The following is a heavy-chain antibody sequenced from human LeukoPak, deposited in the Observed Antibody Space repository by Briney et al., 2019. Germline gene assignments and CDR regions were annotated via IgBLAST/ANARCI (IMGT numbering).Heavy chain of an antibody. CDR1: GGSISSYY. CDR3: AGGAYGSGSYAKWFDP. D-gene: IGHD3-10*01. V-gene: IGHV4-59*12. Sequence: SETLSLTCTASGGSISSYYWSWIRQPPGKGLEWIGYIYYSGSTNYNPSLKSRVTISVERSTNQVSLMLNSVTAADTAVYYCAGGAYGSGSYAKWFDPWGQGTLVIVSS. J-gene: IGHJ5*02. CDR2: IYYSGST.